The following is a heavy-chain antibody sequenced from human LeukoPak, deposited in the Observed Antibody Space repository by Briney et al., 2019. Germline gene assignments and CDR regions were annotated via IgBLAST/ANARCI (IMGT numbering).Heavy chain of an antibody. CDR3: ARDDGKMASFGAFDI. J-gene: IGHJ3*02. V-gene: IGHV4-31*03. Sequence: SETLSLTCTVSGGSISSGGYYWSWLRQHPGKGLEWIGYIYYSGSTYYNPSLKSRVTISVDTSKNQFSLKLSSVTAADTAVYYCARDDGKMASFGAFDIWGQGTMVTVSS. CDR1: GGSISSGGYY. CDR2: IYYSGST. D-gene: IGHD5-12*01.